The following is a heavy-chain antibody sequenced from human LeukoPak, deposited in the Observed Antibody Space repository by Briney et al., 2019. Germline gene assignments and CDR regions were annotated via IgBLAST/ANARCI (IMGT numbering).Heavy chain of an antibody. J-gene: IGHJ5*02. CDR3: ARRNYDYLWGSYRFNWFDP. CDR1: GYSFVTSD. CDR2: MNPNSGNT. Sequence: ASVKVSCKASGYSFVTSDINWVRQATGQGLEWMGWMNPNSGNTDYAQKFQGRVTITRNTSISTTYMELSSLRSEDTAVYYCARRNYDYLWGSYRFNWFDPWGQGTLVTVSS. V-gene: IGHV1-8*03. D-gene: IGHD3-16*02.